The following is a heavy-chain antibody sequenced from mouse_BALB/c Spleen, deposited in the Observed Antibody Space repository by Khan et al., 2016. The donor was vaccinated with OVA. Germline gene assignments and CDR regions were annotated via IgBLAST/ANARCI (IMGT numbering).Heavy chain of an antibody. D-gene: IGHD1-1*01. CDR3: ARGNYYGYTMDY. CDR1: GYSITSNYA. J-gene: IGHJ4*01. Sequence: EVQLQESGPGLVKPSQSLSLTCTVTGYSITSNYAWNWIRQFPGNKLEWMGYISYSGLTSYNPSLKSRISITRDTSKNQFCLQLNSVTTEDTSTYYCARGNYYGYTMDYWGQGTSVTVSS. V-gene: IGHV3-2*02. CDR2: ISYSGLT.